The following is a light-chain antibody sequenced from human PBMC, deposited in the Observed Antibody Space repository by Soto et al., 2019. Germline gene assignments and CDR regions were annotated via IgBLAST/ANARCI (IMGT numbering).Light chain of an antibody. CDR1: QSVNSN. V-gene: IGKV3-15*01. J-gene: IGKJ1*01. Sequence: EIVMTQSPATLSVSPGERATLSCRASQSVNSNLAWYQQKPGQAPRLLIYGASTRAAGIPARFSGSGSGTEFSLTISSLQSQDFAVYYCQQYDTLPRTFGQGTKVEIK. CDR3: QQYDTLPRT. CDR2: GAS.